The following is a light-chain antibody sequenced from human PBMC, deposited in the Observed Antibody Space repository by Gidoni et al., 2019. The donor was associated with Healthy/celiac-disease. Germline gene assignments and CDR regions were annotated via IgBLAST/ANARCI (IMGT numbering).Light chain of an antibody. CDR3: MQALQTPDT. CDR1: QSLLHSNGYNY. V-gene: IGKV2-28*01. Sequence: DIVMTQSPLSLLVTPGEPASISCRSSQSLLHSNGYNYLDWYLQKPGQSPQLLIYLGSNRASGVPDRFSGSGSGTDFTLKISRVEAEDVGVYYCMQALQTPDTFGQGTKLEIK. J-gene: IGKJ2*01. CDR2: LGS.